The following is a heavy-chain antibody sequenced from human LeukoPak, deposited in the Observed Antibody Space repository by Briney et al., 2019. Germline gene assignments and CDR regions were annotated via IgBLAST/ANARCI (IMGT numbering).Heavy chain of an antibody. J-gene: IGHJ4*02. CDR3: TTDIGGPDIVAATYF. D-gene: IGHD1-26*01. V-gene: IGHV3-15*01. CDR2: IRWNTDGGTT. Sequence: PGGSLRLSCAASGFSFSTAWMAWVRQAPGKGLEWVGRIRWNTDGGTTDYAAPVKGRFTISRDDSKNTLYLQMNSLKAEDTAVYYCTTDIGGPDIVAATYFWGQGALVTVPS. CDR1: GFSFSTAW.